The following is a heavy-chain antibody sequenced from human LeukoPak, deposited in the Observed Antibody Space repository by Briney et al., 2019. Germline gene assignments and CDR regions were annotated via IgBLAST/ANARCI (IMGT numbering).Heavy chain of an antibody. CDR3: AREDSGSYYNYYYFYMDV. CDR1: GGSISSYY. V-gene: IGHV4-59*12. CDR2: IYYSGST. J-gene: IGHJ6*03. D-gene: IGHD3-10*01. Sequence: SETLSLTCTVSGGSISSYYWSWIRQPPGKGLEWIGYIYYSGSTNYNPSLKSRVTISVDTSKNQFSLRLSSVTAADTAVYYCAREDSGSYYNYYYFYMDVWGKGTTVTSSS.